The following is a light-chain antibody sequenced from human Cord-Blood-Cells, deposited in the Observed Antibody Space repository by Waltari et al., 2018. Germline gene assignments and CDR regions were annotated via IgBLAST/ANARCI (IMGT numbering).Light chain of an antibody. CDR3: CSYAPWV. J-gene: IGLJ3*02. Sequence: QSALTQPASVSGSPGQSITISCTGTSSDVGSYNLVSWYQQHPGKAPKLMIYEGSKRPSGVSNRFSGSKSGNTASLTISGLQAEDEADYYCCSYAPWVFGEGTKLTVL. CDR1: SSDVGSYNL. V-gene: IGLV2-23*01. CDR2: EGS.